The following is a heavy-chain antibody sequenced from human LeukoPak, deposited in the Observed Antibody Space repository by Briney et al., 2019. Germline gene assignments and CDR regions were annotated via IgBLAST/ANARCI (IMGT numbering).Heavy chain of an antibody. CDR1: GGTFSSYA. V-gene: IGHV1-69*13. J-gene: IGHJ4*02. Sequence: SVKVSCKASGGTFSSYAISWVRQAPGQGLEWMGGIIPIFGTANYAQKFRGRVTITADESTSTAYMELSSLRSEDTAVYYCARDGQQLELAYYFDYWGQGTLVTVSS. D-gene: IGHD6-13*01. CDR3: ARDGQQLELAYYFDY. CDR2: IIPIFGTA.